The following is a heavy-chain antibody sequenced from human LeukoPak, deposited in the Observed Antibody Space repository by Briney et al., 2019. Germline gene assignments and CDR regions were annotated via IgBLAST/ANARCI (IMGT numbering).Heavy chain of an antibody. J-gene: IGHJ5*02. CDR3: VGGYDYIWGSYRP. CDR2: ISSSGSTI. CDR1: GFTFRDYY. D-gene: IGHD3-16*02. Sequence: GGSLRLSCAASGFTFRDYYMSWIRQAPGKGLEWVSYISSSGSTIYYADSVKGRFTISRDNAKNSLYLQMNSLRAEDTAVYYCVGGYDYIWGSYRPWGQGTLVTVSS. V-gene: IGHV3-11*01.